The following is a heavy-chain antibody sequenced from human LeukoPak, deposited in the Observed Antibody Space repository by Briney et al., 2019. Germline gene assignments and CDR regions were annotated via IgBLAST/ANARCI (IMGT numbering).Heavy chain of an antibody. CDR1: GATFTTYA. V-gene: IGHV1-69*05. CDR2: IIPVFGTA. Sequence: GASVKVSCKASGATFTTYAIIWVRQAPGQGLEWMGGIIPVFGTANYAQRFQGRVTITTDESTSTAYMELSSLRSEDTAVYYCARRPITGSSGYSFDYWGQGTLVTVSS. D-gene: IGHD3-22*01. J-gene: IGHJ4*02. CDR3: ARRPITGSSGYSFDY.